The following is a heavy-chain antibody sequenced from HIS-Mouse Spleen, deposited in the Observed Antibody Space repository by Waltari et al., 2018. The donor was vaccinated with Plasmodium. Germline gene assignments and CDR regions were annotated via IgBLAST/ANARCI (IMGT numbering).Heavy chain of an antibody. CDR2: INPNSGGT. Sequence: QVQLVQSGAEVKKPGASVKVSCKASGYTFTGYYMHWVRPAPGQGLEWMGWINPNSGGTNYAQKFQGRVTMTRDTSISTAYMELSRLRSDDTAVYYCARAIGSGSYYNYFDYWGQGTLVTVSS. V-gene: IGHV1-2*02. CDR1: GYTFTGYY. D-gene: IGHD3-10*01. J-gene: IGHJ4*02. CDR3: ARAIGSGSYYNYFDY.